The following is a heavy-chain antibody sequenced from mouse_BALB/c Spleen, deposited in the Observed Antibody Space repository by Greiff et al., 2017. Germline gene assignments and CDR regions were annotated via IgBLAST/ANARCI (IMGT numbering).Heavy chain of an antibody. CDR1: GFAFSSYD. CDR3: ARSSCYDLYFDV. CDR2: ISSGGGST. Sequence: EVQVVESGGGLVKPGGSLKLSCAASGFAFSSYDMSWVRQTPEKRLEWVAYISSGGGSTYYPDTVKGRFTISRDNAKNTLYLQMSSLKSEDTAMYYCARSSCYDLYFDVWGAGTTVTVSS. J-gene: IGHJ1*01. V-gene: IGHV5-12-1*01. D-gene: IGHD1-1*01.